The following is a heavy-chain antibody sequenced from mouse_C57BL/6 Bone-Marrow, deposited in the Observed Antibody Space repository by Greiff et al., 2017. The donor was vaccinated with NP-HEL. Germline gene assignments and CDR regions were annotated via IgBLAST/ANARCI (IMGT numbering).Heavy chain of an antibody. V-gene: IGHV5-6*01. Sequence: EVKLQESGGDLVKPGGSLKLSCAASGFTFSSYGMSWVRQTPDKRLEWVATISSGGSYTYYPDSVKGRFTISRDNAQNTLYLQMSSLKSEDTAMYYCAKNPCYDYGDYWGQGTTLTVSS. CDR3: AKNPCYDYGDY. CDR1: GFTFSSYG. CDR2: ISSGGSYT. J-gene: IGHJ2*01. D-gene: IGHD2-4*01.